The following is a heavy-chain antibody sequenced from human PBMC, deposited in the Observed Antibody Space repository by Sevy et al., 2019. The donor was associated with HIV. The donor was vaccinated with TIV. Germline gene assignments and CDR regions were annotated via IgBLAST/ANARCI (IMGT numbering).Heavy chain of an antibody. D-gene: IGHD3-10*01. Sequence: GGSLRLSCAASGFTFSSSWMHWVRQAPGKGLVWVSRINRDGSDTDYADSVKGRFTIFRDNAKNTLYLQMNSLRAEDTAIYFCTRGYYGSGSIPYYDYWGQGTLVTVSS. CDR3: TRGYYGSGSIPYYDY. V-gene: IGHV3-74*01. J-gene: IGHJ4*02. CDR2: INRDGSDT. CDR1: GFTFSSSW.